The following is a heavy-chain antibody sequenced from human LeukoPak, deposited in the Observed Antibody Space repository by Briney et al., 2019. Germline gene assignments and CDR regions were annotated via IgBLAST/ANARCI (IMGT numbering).Heavy chain of an antibody. D-gene: IGHD4-17*01. CDR2: ISGSGGST. CDR1: GFTFSSYA. J-gene: IGHJ4*02. Sequence: GGSLRLSCAASGFTFSSYAMSWVRQAPGKGLEWVSAISGSGGSTYYADSVKGRFTISRDNSKNTLYLQMNSLRAEDTAVYYCASFDDYGDYVVPFDYWGQGTLVTVSS. CDR3: ASFDDYGDYVVPFDY. V-gene: IGHV3-23*01.